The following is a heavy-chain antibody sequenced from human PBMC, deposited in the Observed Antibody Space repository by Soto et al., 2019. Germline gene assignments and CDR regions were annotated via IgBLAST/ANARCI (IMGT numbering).Heavy chain of an antibody. Sequence: QVQLVQSGAEVKKPGSSVKVSCKASGGTFSSYAISWVRQAPGQGLEWMGGIIPIFGTANYAQKFQGRVTITADESTSTAYMELSSLRSEDTAVYYCARGGRYYDCWSETPYGMDVWGQGTTVTVSS. CDR3: ARGGRYYDCWSETPYGMDV. V-gene: IGHV1-69*01. CDR1: GGTFSSYA. D-gene: IGHD3-3*01. CDR2: IIPIFGTA. J-gene: IGHJ6*02.